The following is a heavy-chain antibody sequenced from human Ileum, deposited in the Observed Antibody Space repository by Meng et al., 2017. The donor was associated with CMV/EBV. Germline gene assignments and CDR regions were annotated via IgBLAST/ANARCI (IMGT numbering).Heavy chain of an antibody. Sequence: QVQLQASGPGLGKPSQTPSPTCTVSGGSISSGGYYWNWIRQRPGKGLEWIGYIIYSGSTYYNPSLKSRLSISLDTSKNQFSLKLTSVTAADTAVYYCARDEAIAAPLDYWGQGILVTVSS. CDR1: GGSISSGGYY. CDR2: IIYSGST. CDR3: ARDEAIAAPLDY. D-gene: IGHD6-13*01. V-gene: IGHV4-31*03. J-gene: IGHJ4*02.